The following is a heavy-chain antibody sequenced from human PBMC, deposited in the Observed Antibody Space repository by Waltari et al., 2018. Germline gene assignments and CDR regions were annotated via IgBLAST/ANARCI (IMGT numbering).Heavy chain of an antibody. CDR3: ARDLGGGTTI. Sequence: QVQLEESGGGVVQPGKSLKLSCVASGFTFSSYNMFWVRQAPGRGLEWLSLITYDASKEFYMDSVKGRFAVSRDNSKNTLFLQINNLRPDDTAVYYCARDLGGGTTIWGPGTLVVVS. CDR1: GFTFSSYN. J-gene: IGHJ4*02. CDR2: ITYDASKE. D-gene: IGHD1-1*01. V-gene: IGHV3-30*09.